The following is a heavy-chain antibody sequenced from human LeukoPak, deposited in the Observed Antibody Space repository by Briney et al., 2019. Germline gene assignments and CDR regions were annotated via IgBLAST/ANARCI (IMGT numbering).Heavy chain of an antibody. Sequence: SETLSLTCTVSGGSISSSSYYWGWIRQPPGKGLEWIGSIYYSGSTYCNPSLKSRVTIPEDTSKNQFSLKLSSVTAADTAVYYCARLNIAAAGMGDFDYWGQGTLVTVSS. V-gene: IGHV4-39*01. CDR2: IYYSGST. CDR1: GGSISSSSYY. D-gene: IGHD6-13*01. J-gene: IGHJ4*02. CDR3: ARLNIAAAGMGDFDY.